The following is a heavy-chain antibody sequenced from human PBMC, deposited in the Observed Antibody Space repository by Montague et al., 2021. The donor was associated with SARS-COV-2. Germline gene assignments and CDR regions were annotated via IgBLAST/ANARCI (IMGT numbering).Heavy chain of an antibody. V-gene: IGHV4-4*02. CDR3: ARGGLGNRGFDY. Sequence: SETLSLTCVVSDVSLSTSTWCSWVRQSPGKGLEWVGEIYLSGFTQYNPSVKSRVSISLDDSRSQFSLWLTSVTAADTAVYFCARGGLGNRGFDYWGQGTLVTVSS. D-gene: IGHD3/OR15-3a*01. J-gene: IGHJ4*02. CDR2: IYLSGFT. CDR1: DVSLSTSTW.